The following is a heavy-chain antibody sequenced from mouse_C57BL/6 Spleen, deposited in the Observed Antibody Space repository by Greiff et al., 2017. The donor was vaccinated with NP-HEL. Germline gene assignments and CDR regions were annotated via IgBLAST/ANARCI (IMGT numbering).Heavy chain of an antibody. CDR3: ARGPEGFAY. V-gene: IGHV1-82*01. J-gene: IGHJ3*01. CDR1: GYAFSSSW. Sequence: QVQLKQSGPELVKPGASVKISCKASGYAFSSSWMNWVKQRPGKGLEWIGRIYPGDGDTNYNGKFKGKATLTADKSSSTAYMQLSSLTSEDSAVYFCARGPEGFAYWGQGTLVTVSA. CDR2: IYPGDGDT.